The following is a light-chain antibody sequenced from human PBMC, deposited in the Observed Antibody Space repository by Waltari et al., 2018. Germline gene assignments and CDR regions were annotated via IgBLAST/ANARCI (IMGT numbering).Light chain of an antibody. V-gene: IGKV1-9*01. CDR1: RDIRSY. CDR2: AAS. CDR3: QQPPGT. J-gene: IGKJ4*01. Sequence: DIQLTQSPSFLSASVGDRVTFPCRASRDIRSYLAWYQQKSGKAPKLLIFAASTLQSGVPSRFSGSGSGTEFTLTISNLQPEDVATYYCQQPPGTFGGGTKVEIK.